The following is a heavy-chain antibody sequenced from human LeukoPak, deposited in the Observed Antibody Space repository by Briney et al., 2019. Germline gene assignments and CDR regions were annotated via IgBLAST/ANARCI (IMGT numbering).Heavy chain of an antibody. CDR2: ISSSSSYI. J-gene: IGHJ4*02. CDR1: GFTLSSYS. CDR3: ARPLYYYGSGTPDY. D-gene: IGHD3-10*01. V-gene: IGHV3-21*01. Sequence: PGGSLRLSCAASGFTLSSYSMNWVRQAPGKGLEWVSSISSSSSYIYYADSVKGRFTISRDNAKNSLYLQMNSLRAEDTAVYHCARPLYYYGSGTPDYWGQGTLVTVSS.